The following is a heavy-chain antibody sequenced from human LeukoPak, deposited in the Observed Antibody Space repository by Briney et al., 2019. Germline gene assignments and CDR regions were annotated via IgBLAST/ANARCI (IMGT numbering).Heavy chain of an antibody. CDR2: ISACNGNT. CDR3: ARAPYYYDSSGYYLPFDY. J-gene: IGHJ4*02. D-gene: IGHD3-22*01. CDR1: GYTFTSYG. Sequence: GASVKVSCKASGYTFTSYGISWVRQAPGQGLEGMGWISACNGNTNYAQKLQGRVTMTTDTSTSTAYMELRSLRSDDTAVYYCARAPYYYDSSGYYLPFDYWGQGTLVTVSS. V-gene: IGHV1-18*01.